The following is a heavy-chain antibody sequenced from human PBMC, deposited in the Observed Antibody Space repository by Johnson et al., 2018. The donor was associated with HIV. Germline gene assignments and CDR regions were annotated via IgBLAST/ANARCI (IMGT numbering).Heavy chain of an antibody. CDR1: GFTFSNAW. CDR3: TTEWGGSLDI. D-gene: IGHD3-16*01. CDR2: IKSKTDGGTT. J-gene: IGHJ3*02. Sequence: EVQLVESGGGLVKPGESLKLSCAAFGFTFSNAWMSWVRQAPGKGLEWVGRIKSKTDGGTTDYAAPVKGRFSISRDDSKTILYLQMNSLKSEDTAVYFCTTEWGGSLDIWGQGTVVTVSS. V-gene: IGHV3-15*01.